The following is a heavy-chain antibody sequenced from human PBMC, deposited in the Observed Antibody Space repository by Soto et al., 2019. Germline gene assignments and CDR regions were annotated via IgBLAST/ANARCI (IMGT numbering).Heavy chain of an antibody. Sequence: GGSLRLSCTVSGFTFTNTWMNWVRQAPGKGLEWVGQIKSRGDGATADYAAPVKDRFTISRDDSKNTVSLQMNSLKPEDTAVYYCSTHNYYDYAYWGQGALVTVSS. J-gene: IGHJ4*02. CDR3: STHNYYDYAY. CDR1: GFTFTNTW. D-gene: IGHD3-22*01. CDR2: IKSRGDGATA. V-gene: IGHV3-15*07.